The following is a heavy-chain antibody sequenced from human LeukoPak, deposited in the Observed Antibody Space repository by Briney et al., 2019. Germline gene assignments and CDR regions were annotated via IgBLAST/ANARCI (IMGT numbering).Heavy chain of an antibody. D-gene: IGHD5-24*01. V-gene: IGHV3-66*01. CDR3: ASRDKGYYYGMDV. CDR1: GFTVSSNY. CDR2: IYSGGST. Sequence: GGSLRLSCAASGFTVSSNYMSWVRQAPGKGLEWVSVIYSGGSTYYADSVKGRFTISRDNYKNTLYLQMNSLRAEDTAVYYCASRDKGYYYGMDVWGQGTTVTVSS. J-gene: IGHJ6*02.